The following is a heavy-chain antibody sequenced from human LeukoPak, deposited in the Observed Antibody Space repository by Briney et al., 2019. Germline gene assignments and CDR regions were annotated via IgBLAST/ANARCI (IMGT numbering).Heavy chain of an antibody. CDR1: GFTFSNYP. Sequence: GRSLRLSCAASGFTFSNYPMHWVRQAPGRGLEWVAVKPYDGSNNYYSDSVKGRYTISRDNSKNTLYLQVNSLRPEDTAVYYCARDNSHAIDYWGQGTLVTVSS. CDR2: KPYDGSNN. V-gene: IGHV3-30-3*01. J-gene: IGHJ4*02. D-gene: IGHD5-18*01. CDR3: ARDNSHAIDY.